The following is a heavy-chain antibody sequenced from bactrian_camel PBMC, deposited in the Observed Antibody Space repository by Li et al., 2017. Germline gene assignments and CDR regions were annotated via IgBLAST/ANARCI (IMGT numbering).Heavy chain of an antibody. CDR2: INARASST. J-gene: IGHJ4*01. D-gene: IGHD6*01. CDR1: GFTFGSYS. V-gene: IGHV3S40*01. CDR3: ATCGSTWDLSS. Sequence: DVQLVESGGGLVQPGGSLRLSCAASGFTFGSYSMSWVRQAPGKGLEWVSAINARASSTYYTDSVKGRFTISRDNAKNTVYLQLNTLKTEDMAMYYCATCGSTWDLSSWGQGTQVTVS.